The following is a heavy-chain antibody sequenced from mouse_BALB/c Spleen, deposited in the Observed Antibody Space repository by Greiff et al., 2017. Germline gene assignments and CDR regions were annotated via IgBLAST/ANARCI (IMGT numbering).Heavy chain of an antibody. CDR1: GFTFTDYY. CDR2: IRNKANGYTT. J-gene: IGHJ3*01. Sequence: EVKLMESGGGLVQPGGSLRLSCATSGFTFTDYYMSWVRQPPGKALEWLGFIRNKANGYTTEYSASVKGRFTISRDNSQSILYLQMNTLRAEDSATYYCARDKKLLAYWGQGTLVTVSA. D-gene: IGHD1-1*01. CDR3: ARDKKLLAY. V-gene: IGHV7-3*02.